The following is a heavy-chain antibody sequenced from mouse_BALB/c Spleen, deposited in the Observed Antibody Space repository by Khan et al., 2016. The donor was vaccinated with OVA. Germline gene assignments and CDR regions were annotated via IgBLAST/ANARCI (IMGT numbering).Heavy chain of an antibody. V-gene: IGHV2-2*02. CDR2: IWSGGSR. D-gene: IGHD2-4*01. CDR1: GFSLTSYG. J-gene: IGHJ3*01. Sequence: QVQLKQSGPGLVQPSQSLSITCTVSGFSLTSYGVHWVSQSPGKGLEWLGVIWSGGSRDYDEDFISSLNISKDNSKSQTFFKINSLQANDTAIYYCARNYDYDEGLAYGGQGTLVTVSA. CDR3: ARNYDYDEGLAY.